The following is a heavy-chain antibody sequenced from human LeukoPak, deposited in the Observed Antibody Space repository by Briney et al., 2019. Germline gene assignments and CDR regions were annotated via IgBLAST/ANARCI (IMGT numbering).Heavy chain of an antibody. CDR1: GFIFSTCA. Sequence: PGGSLRLSCAASGFIFSTCAMSWVRQAPGKGLEWVSVISPSGDTSYYADSVKGRFTISRDNSRNTLNLQTSSLRAEDTAIYYCAKGKMTAYLSWFDPWGQGTLVTVSS. D-gene: IGHD3-9*01. CDR3: AKGKMTAYLSWFDP. V-gene: IGHV3-23*01. CDR2: ISPSGDTS. J-gene: IGHJ5*02.